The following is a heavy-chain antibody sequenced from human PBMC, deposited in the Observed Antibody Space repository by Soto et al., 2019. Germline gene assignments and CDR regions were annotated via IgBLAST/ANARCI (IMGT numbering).Heavy chain of an antibody. J-gene: IGHJ6*02. CDR3: ARDRPTSSIRARDYYYAMDV. D-gene: IGHD6-6*01. CDR1: GYSFITYG. V-gene: IGHV1-18*01. Sequence: QVQLVQSGAEVKKPGASVKVSCKASGYSFITYGISWVRQAPGQGLEWMGWISTYNGNTNYAQKLQGRITMTTDTSTTTGYMEPRSLRSDDTAMYYCARDRPTSSIRARDYYYAMDVWGQGTTVTVSS. CDR2: ISTYNGNT.